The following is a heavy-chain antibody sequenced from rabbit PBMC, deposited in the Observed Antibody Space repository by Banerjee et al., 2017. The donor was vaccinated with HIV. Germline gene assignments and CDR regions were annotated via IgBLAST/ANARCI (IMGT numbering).Heavy chain of an antibody. J-gene: IGHJ4*01. CDR1: GSDISSNA. CDR2: IYSSNGDK. CDR3: AREDIYGYADYAYAERYFNL. D-gene: IGHD6-1*01. Sequence: QSLEESGGDLVKPGASLTLTCTASGSDISSNAMCWVRQAPGKGLELIACIYSSNGDKWYASWVNGRFTISRSTSLNTVDLKMTSLTVADTATYFCAREDIYGYADYAYAERYFNLWGPGTLVTVS. V-gene: IGHV1S43*01.